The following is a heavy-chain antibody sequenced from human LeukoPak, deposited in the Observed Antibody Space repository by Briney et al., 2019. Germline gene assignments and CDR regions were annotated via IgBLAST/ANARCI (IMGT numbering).Heavy chain of an antibody. CDR2: IYSGVST. J-gene: IGHJ4*02. V-gene: IGHV3-53*01. D-gene: IGHD2-2*02. CDR1: GVTVSSHY. CDR3: VISPNTYYFDY. Sequence: GGSLRLSCAASGVTVSSHYMSWVRQAPGKGLEWVSVIYSGVSTYYADSVKGRFTISRDSSKNTLYLQMNSLRAEDTAVYYCVISPNTYYFDYWGQGTLVTVSS.